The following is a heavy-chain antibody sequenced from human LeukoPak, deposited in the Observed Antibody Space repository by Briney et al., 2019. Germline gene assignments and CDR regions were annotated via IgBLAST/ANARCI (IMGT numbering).Heavy chain of an antibody. Sequence: PGRSLRLSCTGSGFTFGDYYINWLRQAPGKGPEWVGFIRSQGHGGTTEYAASVKGKFTISRDDSKSIAYLQMNRLKTDDTALYYCSGHRHSFNWFDPWGQGTLVTVSS. D-gene: IGHD5-18*01. CDR1: GFTFGDYY. CDR3: SGHRHSFNWFDP. J-gene: IGHJ5*02. V-gene: IGHV3-49*03. CDR2: IRSQGHGGTT.